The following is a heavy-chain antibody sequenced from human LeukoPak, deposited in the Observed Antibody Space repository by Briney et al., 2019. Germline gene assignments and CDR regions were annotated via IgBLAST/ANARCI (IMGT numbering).Heavy chain of an antibody. CDR2: IYHTGST. V-gene: IGHV4-4*02. CDR3: AREGGPQSLRGTFDP. CDR1: GGSISSITW. Sequence: PSGTLSLTCVVSGGSISSITWWSWVRQPPGEGLEWIGEIYHTGSTNYNPSLKSRVTMSVDKSKNQFSLKLSSVTAADTAVYYCAREGGPQSLRGTFDPWGQGTLVTVSS. D-gene: IGHD1-1*01. J-gene: IGHJ5*02.